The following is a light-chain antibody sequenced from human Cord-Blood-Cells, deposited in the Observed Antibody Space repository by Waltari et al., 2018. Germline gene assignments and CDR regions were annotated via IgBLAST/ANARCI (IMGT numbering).Light chain of an antibody. V-gene: IGLV2-23*01. J-gene: IGLJ2*01. CDR2: EGS. Sequence: QSALTQPASVSGSPGQSVTISCTGTSRDVGSYNLVSWYQQHPGKAPKLMIYEGSKRPSGFSNRFSGSKSGNTASLTILGLQAENEADYYGSSYAGGSTGVFGGGTKLTVL. CDR3: SSYAGGSTGV. CDR1: SRDVGSYNL.